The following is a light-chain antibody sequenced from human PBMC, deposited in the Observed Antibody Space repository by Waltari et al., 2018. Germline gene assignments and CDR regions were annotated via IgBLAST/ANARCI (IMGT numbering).Light chain of an antibody. CDR3: CSYAGSYTFHVV. CDR1: SSDVGGYNY. V-gene: IGLV2-11*01. Sequence: QSALTQPRSVSGSPGQSVTISCTGTSSDVGGYNYVSWSQQHPGKAPNLMIYDVSRRTSGVPDRVSGSKSGNTASLTISGLQAEDEAEYYCCSYAGSYTFHVVFGGGTKLTVL. CDR2: DVS. J-gene: IGLJ2*01.